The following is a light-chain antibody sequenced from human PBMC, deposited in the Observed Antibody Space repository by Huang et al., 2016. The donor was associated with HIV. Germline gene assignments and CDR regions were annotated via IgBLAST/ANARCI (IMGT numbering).Light chain of an antibody. CDR2: GAS. J-gene: IGKJ4*01. CDR1: QSVSSN. V-gene: IGKV3-15*01. Sequence: EIVMTQSPATLSVSPGERATLSGRASQSVSSNLAWYQQKHGQAPRRLIYGASTRATGIPARFSGSGSGTEVTLTISSLQAEDFAVYYCQQYNNWPLTFGGGTKVEIK. CDR3: QQYNNWPLT.